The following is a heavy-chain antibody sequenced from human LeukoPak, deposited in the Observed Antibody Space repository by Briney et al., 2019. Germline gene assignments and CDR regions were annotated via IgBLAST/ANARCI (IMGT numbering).Heavy chain of an antibody. V-gene: IGHV3-21*01. CDR1: GFTFSGSA. CDR2: ISSSSSYI. J-gene: IGHJ6*03. Sequence: GGSLRLSCAASGFTFSGSAMSWLRQAPGKGLEWVSSISSSSSYIYYADSVKGRFTISRDNAKNSLYLQMNSLRAEDTAVYYCARGYGYYYYMDVWGKGTTVTVSS. CDR3: ARGYGYYYYMDV. D-gene: IGHD4-17*01.